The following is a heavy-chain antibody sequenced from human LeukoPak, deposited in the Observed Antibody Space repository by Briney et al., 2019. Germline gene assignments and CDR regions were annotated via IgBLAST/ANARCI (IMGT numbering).Heavy chain of an antibody. CDR1: GGSFSGYY. Sequence: SETLSLTCAVYGGSFSGYYWSWIRQPPGKGLEWIGEINHSGSTNYNPSLKSRVTISVDTSKNQFSLKLSSVTAADTAVYYCARVRGITGTFFDYWGQGTLVTVSS. CDR3: ARVRGITGTFFDY. CDR2: INHSGST. D-gene: IGHD1-7*01. J-gene: IGHJ4*02. V-gene: IGHV4-34*01.